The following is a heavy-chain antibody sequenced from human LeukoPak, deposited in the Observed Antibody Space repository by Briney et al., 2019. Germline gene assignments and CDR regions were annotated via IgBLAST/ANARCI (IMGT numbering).Heavy chain of an antibody. D-gene: IGHD2-15*01. V-gene: IGHV1-3*03. CDR2: INAGNGNT. J-gene: IGHJ4*02. CDR3: AREVVIAATYDY. Sequence: GASVKVSCKASGYTFTSYAMHWVRQAPGQRLEWMGWINAGNGNTKYSQEFQGRVTITRDTSASTAYMELSSLRSEDMAVYYCAREVVIAATYDYWGQGTLVTVSS. CDR1: GYTFTSYA.